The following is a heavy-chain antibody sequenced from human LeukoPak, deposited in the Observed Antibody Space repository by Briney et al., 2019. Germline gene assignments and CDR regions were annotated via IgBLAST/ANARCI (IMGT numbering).Heavy chain of an antibody. D-gene: IGHD3-10*01. V-gene: IGHV3-23*01. CDR2: ISGDGAST. Sequence: GGSLRLSCAASGFTFSIHAMTWVRQAPGKGLEWVSGISGDGASTHYAESVKGQFTISRDNSQNTLFLQMNSLRVEDTAIYYCAKDSYVSGRPLHTFDVWGQGTMVTVSS. CDR3: AKDSYVSGRPLHTFDV. J-gene: IGHJ3*01. CDR1: GFTFSIHA.